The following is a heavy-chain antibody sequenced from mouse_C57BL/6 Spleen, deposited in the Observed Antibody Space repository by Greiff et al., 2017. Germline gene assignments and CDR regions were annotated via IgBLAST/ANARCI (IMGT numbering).Heavy chain of an antibody. CDR1: GYTFTSYT. V-gene: IGHV1-4*01. CDR3: ASGVGLAY. CDR2: INPGGGST. D-gene: IGHD2-2*01. Sequence: VHLVESGAGLAQPGASVKMSCTASGYTFTSYTMHWVQQGPGKGLEWIGYINPGGGSTKYMEKFKGRVTMTGDKASNTPYLQLSSLTSEDSATYYCASGVGLAYWGQGTLVTVSA. J-gene: IGHJ3*01.